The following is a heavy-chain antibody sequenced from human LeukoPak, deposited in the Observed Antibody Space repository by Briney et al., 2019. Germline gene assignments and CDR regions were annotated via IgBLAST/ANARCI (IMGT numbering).Heavy chain of an antibody. CDR2: IRSKAYGGTT. V-gene: IGHV3-49*04. Sequence: PGGSLRLSCTASGFTFGGYSMSWVRQAPGKGLEWVGFIRSKAYGGTTEYAASVKGRFTISRDDSNRIAYLQMNSTKTEDTAVYYCTRRVGAPGGFDYWGQGTLVTVSS. J-gene: IGHJ4*02. D-gene: IGHD1-26*01. CDR1: GFTFGGYS. CDR3: TRRVGAPGGFDY.